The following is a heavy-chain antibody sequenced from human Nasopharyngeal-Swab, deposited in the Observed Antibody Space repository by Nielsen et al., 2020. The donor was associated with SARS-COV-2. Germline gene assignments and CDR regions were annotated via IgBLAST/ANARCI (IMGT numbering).Heavy chain of an antibody. Sequence: WIRQPPGKGLEWVGRIKSKTDGGTTDYAAPVKGRFTISRDDSKNTLYLQMNSLKTEDTAVYYCTTDGTAYYHGMDVWGQGTTVTVSS. V-gene: IGHV3-15*01. J-gene: IGHJ6*02. CDR3: TTDGTAYYHGMDV. D-gene: IGHD2-8*02. CDR2: IKSKTDGGTT.